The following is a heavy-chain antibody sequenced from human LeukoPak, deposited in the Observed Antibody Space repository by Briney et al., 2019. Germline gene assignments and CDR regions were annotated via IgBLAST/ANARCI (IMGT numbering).Heavy chain of an antibody. V-gene: IGHV1-8*01. CDR3: ARTYCENCPNPNWFDP. CDR1: GYTFSNYD. D-gene: IGHD2-8*01. Sequence: GASVKVSCKASGYTFSNYDINWVRQAPGQGLEWVGWMKPVSGASDSAERFRGRVTFTSDLSTSTAYLELSSLTSEDTAVYFCARTYCENCPNPNWFDPWGQGTLITVSS. J-gene: IGHJ5*02. CDR2: MKPVSGAS.